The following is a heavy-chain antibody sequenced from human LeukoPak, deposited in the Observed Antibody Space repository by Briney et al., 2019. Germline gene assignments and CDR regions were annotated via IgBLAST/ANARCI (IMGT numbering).Heavy chain of an antibody. CDR1: GGSVSSGSYY. D-gene: IGHD3-10*01. V-gene: IGHV4-61*01. J-gene: IGHJ3*02. CDR2: IYYSGST. CDR3: AGDKGVVRGYAFDM. Sequence: SETLSLTCTVSGGSVSSGSYYWRWIRQPPGKGLEWIGYIYYSGSTNYNSPLQSRVTISVDTSKNQFSLKLSSVAAADTGVYYCAGDKGVVRGYAFDMWGQGTMVSVSS.